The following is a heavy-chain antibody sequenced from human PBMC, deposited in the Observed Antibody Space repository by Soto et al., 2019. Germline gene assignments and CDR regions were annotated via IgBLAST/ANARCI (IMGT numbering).Heavy chain of an antibody. D-gene: IGHD5-12*01. J-gene: IGHJ6*02. V-gene: IGHV3-74*01. CDR2: INSDGSST. Sequence: EVQLVESGGGLVQPGGSLRLSCAASGFTFSSYWMHWVRQAPGKGLVWVSRINSDGSSTSYADSVKGRFTISRDNAKNTLYLRMNSLRAEDTAVYYCARGGYSGYPPLDYYYGMDVWGQGTTVTVSS. CDR3: ARGGYSGYPPLDYYYGMDV. CDR1: GFTFSSYW.